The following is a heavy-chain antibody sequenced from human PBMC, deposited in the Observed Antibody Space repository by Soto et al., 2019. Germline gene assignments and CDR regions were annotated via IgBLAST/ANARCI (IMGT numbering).Heavy chain of an antibody. J-gene: IGHJ4*02. V-gene: IGHV1-18*01. CDR1: GYTFASYA. CDR2: ISAYNGNT. Sequence: ASVKVSCKASGYTFASYAISWMRQAPGQGLEWMGWISAYNGNTNYAQKLQGRVTMTTDTSTSTADMELRSLRSDNTAVYYCARDLPPPDYWGQGTLVTVSS. CDR3: ARDLPPPDY.